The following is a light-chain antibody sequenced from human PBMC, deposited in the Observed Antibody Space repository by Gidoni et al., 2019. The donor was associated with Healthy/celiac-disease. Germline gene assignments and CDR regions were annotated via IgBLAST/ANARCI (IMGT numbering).Light chain of an antibody. J-gene: IGKJ4*01. Sequence: DIQLNQSPSFLSASVGDRVTITCRASQGISSYLAWYQLKPGKAPKLLIYAASTLQSGVPSRFSGSGSGTEFTLTISSLQPEDFATYYCQQLNSYPLTFGGGTKVEIK. CDR1: QGISSY. CDR2: AAS. CDR3: QQLNSYPLT. V-gene: IGKV1-9*01.